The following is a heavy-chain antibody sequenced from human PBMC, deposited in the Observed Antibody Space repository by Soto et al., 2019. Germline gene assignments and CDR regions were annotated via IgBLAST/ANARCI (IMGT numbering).Heavy chain of an antibody. CDR2: VNFDGRTT. CDR1: GFTFSNYW. D-gene: IGHD2-15*01. V-gene: IGHV3-74*01. J-gene: IGHJ6*02. CDR3: GRRIKTYYGVDA. Sequence: EEQLVESGGGLVQPGGSLRVSCAASGFTFSNYWMHWVRQVPGKGLVWVSRVNFDGRTTNYADSVKGRFTISRANARNTVYLQMTCLRAEDIALYYCGRRIKTYYGVDACGQGNTVTVSS.